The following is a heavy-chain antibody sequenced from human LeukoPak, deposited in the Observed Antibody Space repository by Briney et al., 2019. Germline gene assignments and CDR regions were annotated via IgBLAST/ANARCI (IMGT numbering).Heavy chain of an antibody. CDR2: INHSGST. V-gene: IGHV4-34*01. CDR3: ARQRGYCSSTSCYTSWIPNTYYFDY. D-gene: IGHD2-2*02. CDR1: GGSFSGYY. Sequence: SETLSLTCAVYGGSFSGYYWSWIRQPPGKGLEWIGEINHSGSTNYNPSLKSRVTISVDTSKNQFSLKLSSVTAADTAVYYCARQRGYCSSTSCYTSWIPNTYYFDYWGQGTLVTVSS. J-gene: IGHJ4*02.